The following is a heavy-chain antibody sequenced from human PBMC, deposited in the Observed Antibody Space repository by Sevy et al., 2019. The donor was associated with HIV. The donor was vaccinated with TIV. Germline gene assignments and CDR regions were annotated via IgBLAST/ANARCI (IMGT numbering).Heavy chain of an antibody. J-gene: IGHJ4*02. CDR1: GLTVSDNY. D-gene: IGHD2-21*01. V-gene: IGHV3-53*01. CDR2: IYRGDNI. CDR3: ARGLGGYGNAYYFDL. Sequence: GGSLRLSCATSGLTVSDNYMNWVRQAPGKGLEWVSVIYRGDNIYYADFVKGRFTLSRDTGKNMVYLQMNSLRVEDTAIYYCARGLGGYGNAYYFDLWGQGTLVTVSS.